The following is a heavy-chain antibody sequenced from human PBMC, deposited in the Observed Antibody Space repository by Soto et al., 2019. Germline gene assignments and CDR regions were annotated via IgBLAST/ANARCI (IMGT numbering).Heavy chain of an antibody. CDR3: ARDPPGGVTTWFDP. V-gene: IGHV1-69*08. D-gene: IGHD2-21*02. Sequence: QVQLVQSGAEVKKPGSSVKVSCKASGGTFSSYTISWVRQSPGQGLEWMGRLIPILGIANYAQKLQGRVTITADKSTSTAYMALSSLRSEDTAVYYCARDPPGGVTTWFDPWGQGTLVTVSS. J-gene: IGHJ5*02. CDR2: LIPILGIA. CDR1: GGTFSSYT.